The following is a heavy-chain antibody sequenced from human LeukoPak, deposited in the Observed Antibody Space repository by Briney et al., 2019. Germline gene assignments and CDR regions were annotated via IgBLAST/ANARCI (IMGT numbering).Heavy chain of an antibody. V-gene: IGHV3-74*01. CDR3: ARDSVGATNYFDY. CDR1: GFTFTTYW. CDR2: INSDGSIT. D-gene: IGHD1-26*01. Sequence: PGGSLRLSCAASGFTFTTYWMHWVRQAPGKGLVWVSHINSDGSITSYADSVKGRFTISRDNAKNTLYLQMNSLRAEDTAVYYCARDSVGATNYFDYWGQGTLVTVSS. J-gene: IGHJ4*02.